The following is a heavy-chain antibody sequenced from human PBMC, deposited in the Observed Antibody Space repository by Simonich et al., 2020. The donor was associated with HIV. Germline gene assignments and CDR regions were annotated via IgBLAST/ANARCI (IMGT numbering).Heavy chain of an antibody. CDR1: GFTFDDYA. D-gene: IGHD3-10*01. CDR3: AKDKGANYGSGSPVY. V-gene: IGHV3-9*01. CDR2: TSWNRGSI. Sequence: EVQLVESGGGLVQPGRSLRLSCAASGFTFDDYAKHWVRQVPGKGLDGGAVTSWNRGSIGYADSVKGRFTISRDNAKNSLYLQMNSLRAEDTALYYCAKDKGANYGSGSPVYWGQGTLVTVSS. J-gene: IGHJ4*02.